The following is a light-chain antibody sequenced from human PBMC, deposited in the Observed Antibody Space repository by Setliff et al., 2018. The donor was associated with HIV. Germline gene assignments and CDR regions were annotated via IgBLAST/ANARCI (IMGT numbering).Light chain of an antibody. CDR1: SSDVGSSNR. CDR3: SSGTSSSTPYV. CDR2: EVS. V-gene: IGLV2-18*02. Sequence: SALAQPPSVSGSPGQSVTISCTGTSSDVGSSNRVSWYQQPPGTAPRLMIYEVSSRPSGVPDRFSGSKSGNTASLTISGLQAEDEADYYCSSGTSSSTPYVFGTGTKGTVL. J-gene: IGLJ1*01.